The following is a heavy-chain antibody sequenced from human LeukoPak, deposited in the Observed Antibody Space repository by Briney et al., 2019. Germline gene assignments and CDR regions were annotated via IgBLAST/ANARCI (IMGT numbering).Heavy chain of an antibody. Sequence: AGGSLRLSCAASGFTVSSNYMSWVRQAPGKGLEWVSVIYSGGSTYYADSVKGRFTISRDNSKNTLYLQMNSLRAEDTAVYYCADSSKQQTHDAFDIWGQGTMVTVSS. V-gene: IGHV3-53*01. D-gene: IGHD6-13*01. CDR2: IYSGGST. CDR1: GFTVSSNY. CDR3: ADSSKQQTHDAFDI. J-gene: IGHJ3*02.